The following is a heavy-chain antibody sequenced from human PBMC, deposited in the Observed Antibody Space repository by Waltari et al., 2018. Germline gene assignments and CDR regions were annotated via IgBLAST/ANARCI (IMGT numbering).Heavy chain of an antibody. Sequence: QVQLVQSGAEVKKPGASVKVSCKASGYTFTRYDINWVRQAAGQGFEWMGWMNPNSGNTGYAQKFQGIATMTRNTSISTAYMELSSLRSEETAVYYCARRRGRHQNVGVTGAFDSWGQGKRVTVSS. CDR1: GYTFTRYD. V-gene: IGHV1-8*01. CDR2: MNPNSGNT. J-gene: IGHJ3*02. D-gene: IGHD2-21*02. CDR3: ARRRGRHQNVGVTGAFDS.